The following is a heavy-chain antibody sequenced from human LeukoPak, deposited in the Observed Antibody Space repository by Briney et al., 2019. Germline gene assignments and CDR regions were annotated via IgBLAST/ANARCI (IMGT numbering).Heavy chain of an antibody. Sequence: ASVKVSCKASGYTLTGYYMHWVRQAPEQGLEWMGWINPNSGGTNYAQKFQGRVTMTRDTSTSTAYMELSRLRSDDTAVYYCARGDSSSWYSNLDYWGQGTLVTVSS. CDR3: ARGDSSSWYSNLDY. CDR2: INPNSGGT. J-gene: IGHJ4*02. V-gene: IGHV1-2*02. CDR1: GYTLTGYY. D-gene: IGHD6-13*01.